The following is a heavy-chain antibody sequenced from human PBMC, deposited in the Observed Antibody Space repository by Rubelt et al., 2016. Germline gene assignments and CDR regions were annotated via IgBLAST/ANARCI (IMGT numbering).Heavy chain of an antibody. J-gene: IGHJ4*02. CDR3: ATFRGIAARPTPGY. CDR1: GGSFSGYY. Sequence: QVQLQQWGAGLLKPSETLSLTCAVYGGSFSGYYWSWIRQPPGQGLEWIGEIDHCGSTNYNQSLKSRGTLSGDRSKNQCPLKLSSGTAADTAVYYCATFRGIAARPTPGYWGQGTLVTVSS. D-gene: IGHD6-6*01. V-gene: IGHV4-34*01. CDR2: IDHCGST.